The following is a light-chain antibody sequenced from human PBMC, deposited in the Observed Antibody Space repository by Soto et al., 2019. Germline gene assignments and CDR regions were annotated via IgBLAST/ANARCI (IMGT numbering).Light chain of an antibody. V-gene: IGLV2-18*01. Sequence: SVLTQPASVSGSPGQSITIPCTGTNSDVGGYNYVSWYQQPPGTAPKLIIYEARNRPSGVPDRFSGSKSGNTASLTISGLQAADEADYYCSLYTSENTYVFGTGTKVTVL. CDR1: NSDVGGYNY. J-gene: IGLJ1*01. CDR2: EAR. CDR3: SLYTSENTYV.